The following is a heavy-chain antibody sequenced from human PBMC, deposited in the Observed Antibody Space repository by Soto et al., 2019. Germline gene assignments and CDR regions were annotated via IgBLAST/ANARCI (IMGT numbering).Heavy chain of an antibody. CDR1: GYTFSSYL. CDR3: AKENSSLDY. J-gene: IGHJ4*02. V-gene: IGHV1-3*01. D-gene: IGHD6-6*01. Sequence: ASVKVSCKTSGYTFSSYLIHWVRQAPGQRLEWMGWINAGNGNTKYSQKFQGRVTFTRDTSASTAYMELSSLRSEDTAVYYCAKENSSLDYWGQGTLVTVSS. CDR2: INAGNGNT.